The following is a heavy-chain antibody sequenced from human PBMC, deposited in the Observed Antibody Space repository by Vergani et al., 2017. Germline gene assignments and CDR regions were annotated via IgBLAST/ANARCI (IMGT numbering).Heavy chain of an antibody. Sequence: EVQLVESGGGLVQPGGSLRLSCAASGFTFSSYCMSWVRQAPGKGLEWVTNIKQDGSDKYYVDSMKGRFTISRDNAKNSLYLHMNSLRAEDTAVYYCARDHCSSTSCYPGDWYFDLWGRGTLVTVSS. CDR2: IKQDGSDK. J-gene: IGHJ2*01. D-gene: IGHD2-2*01. CDR3: ARDHCSSTSCYPGDWYFDL. V-gene: IGHV3-7*01. CDR1: GFTFSSYC.